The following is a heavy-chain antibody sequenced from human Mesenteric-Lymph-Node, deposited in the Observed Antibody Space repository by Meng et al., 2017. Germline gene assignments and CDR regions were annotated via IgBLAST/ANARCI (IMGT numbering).Heavy chain of an antibody. CDR2: ITSGSTYI. D-gene: IGHD2-8*02. Sequence: GGSLRLSCAAPGFTFSTNNMIWVRQAPGKGLEWVSSITSGSTYIYFANLVKARFIISKDNAKNPLYLQMNNLKAEDTAVYYCGRLWSDAFDIWGHRTMVTVSS. J-gene: IGHJ3*02. CDR1: GFTFSTNN. V-gene: IGHV3-21*01. CDR3: GRLWSDAFDI.